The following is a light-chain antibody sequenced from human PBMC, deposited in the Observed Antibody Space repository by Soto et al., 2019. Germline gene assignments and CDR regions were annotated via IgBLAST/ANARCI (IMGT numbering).Light chain of an antibody. V-gene: IGKV3-20*01. CDR2: GAS. J-gene: IGKJ2*01. CDR1: QSVSNSY. Sequence: EIVLTQSPGTLSLSPGERASLSCRASQSVSNSYLAWYQQKPGQAPRLLIYGASSRATGIPDRFSGSGSGTDFTLTISRLEHEDLAVYYCQQYGNSPRTFGQGTKLVIK. CDR3: QQYGNSPRT.